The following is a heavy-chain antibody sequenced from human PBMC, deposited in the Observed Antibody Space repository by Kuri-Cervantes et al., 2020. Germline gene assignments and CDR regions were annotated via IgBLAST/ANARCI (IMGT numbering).Heavy chain of an antibody. J-gene: IGHJ4*02. CDR1: GFTFSNAW. CDR3: ARGVRVGATGWDFDY. Sequence: LSLTCAASGFTFSNAWMSWVRQAPGMGLEWVGRIKSKTDGGTTDYAAPVKGRFTISRDDSKNTLYLQMNSLKTEDTAVYYCARGVRVGATGWDFDYWGQGTLVTVSS. D-gene: IGHD1-26*01. V-gene: IGHV3-15*01. CDR2: IKSKTDGGTT.